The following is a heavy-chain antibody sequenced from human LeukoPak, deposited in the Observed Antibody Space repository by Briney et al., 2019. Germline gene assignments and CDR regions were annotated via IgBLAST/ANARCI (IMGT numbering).Heavy chain of an antibody. V-gene: IGHV4-39*07. J-gene: IGHJ3*02. Sequence: SETLSLTCAVSGGSISSSTYYWGWIRQPPGKGLEWIGSISYSGATYYNPSLKSRITISGDTSKNQFSLKLTSVTAADTAVYYCARDKGLPQAFDIWGQGTMVTVSS. CDR3: ARDKGLPQAFDI. CDR2: ISYSGAT. CDR1: GGSISSSTYY. D-gene: IGHD5/OR15-5a*01.